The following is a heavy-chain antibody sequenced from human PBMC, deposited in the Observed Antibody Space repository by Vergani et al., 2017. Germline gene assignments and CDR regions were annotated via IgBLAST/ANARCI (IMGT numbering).Heavy chain of an antibody. V-gene: IGHV1-69*02. J-gene: IGHJ5*02. D-gene: IGHD2-2*02. CDR1: GGTFSSYT. CDR3: ARSGVLVPAAIGVWFDP. CDR2: IIPILGIA. Sequence: QVQLVQSGAEVKKPGSSVKVSCKASGGTFSSYTISWVRPAPGQGLEWMGRIIPILGIANYEQKFQGRVTITADKSTSTAYLELSSLRSEDTAVYYWARSGVLVPAAIGVWFDPWGQGTLVTVSS.